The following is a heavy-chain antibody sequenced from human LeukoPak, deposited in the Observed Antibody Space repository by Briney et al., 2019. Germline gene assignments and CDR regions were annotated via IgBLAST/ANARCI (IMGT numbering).Heavy chain of an antibody. V-gene: IGHV4-34*01. D-gene: IGHD3-10*01. J-gene: IGHJ4*02. CDR2: INHSGST. Sequence: SETLSLTCAVYGASFSGYYWSWIRQPPGKGLEWIGEINHSGSTNYNPSLKSRVTISVDTSKNQFSLKLSSVTAADTAVYYCARRVLWFGEPYDYWGQGTLVTVSS. CDR3: ARRVLWFGEPYDY. CDR1: GASFSGYY.